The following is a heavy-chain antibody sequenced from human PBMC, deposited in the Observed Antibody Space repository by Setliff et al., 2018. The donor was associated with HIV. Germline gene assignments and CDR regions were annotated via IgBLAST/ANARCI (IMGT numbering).Heavy chain of an antibody. CDR1: GGSISSRNFY. Sequence: PSETPSLTCTVSGGSISSRNFYWGWIRQPPGKGLEWIGSIAYTGSGYYNSSLKSRVTISVETSRNECSLKFTSVTTADTAVYYCAREVRWELPQGFDHWGQGSQVTV. J-gene: IGHJ4*02. V-gene: IGHV4-39*07. CDR2: IAYTGSG. CDR3: AREVRWELPQGFDH. D-gene: IGHD1-26*01.